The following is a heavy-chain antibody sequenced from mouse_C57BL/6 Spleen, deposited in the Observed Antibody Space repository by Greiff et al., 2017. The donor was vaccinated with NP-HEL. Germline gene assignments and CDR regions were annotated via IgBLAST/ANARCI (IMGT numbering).Heavy chain of an antibody. CDR1: GYAFSSYW. V-gene: IGHV1-80*01. CDR3: ALYYSNLWFAY. CDR2: IYPGDGDT. D-gene: IGHD2-5*01. J-gene: IGHJ3*01. Sequence: VQLQQSGASVKISCKASGYAFSSYWMNWVKQRPGKGLEWIGQIYPGDGDTNYNGKFKGKATLTADKSSSTAYMQLSSLTSEDSAVYFCALYYSNLWFAYWGQGTLVTVSA.